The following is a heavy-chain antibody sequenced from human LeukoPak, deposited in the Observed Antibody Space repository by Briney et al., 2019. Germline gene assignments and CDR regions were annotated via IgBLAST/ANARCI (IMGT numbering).Heavy chain of an antibody. V-gene: IGHV4-38-2*02. CDR1: GYSISSGYY. J-gene: IGHJ4*02. CDR2: IYHSGST. D-gene: IGHD1-26*01. CDR3: AREEYSGSR. Sequence: PSETLSLTCTVSGYSISSGYYWGWIRQPPGKGLEWIGSIYHSGSTYYNPSLKSRVTISVDTSKNQFSLKLSSVTAADTAVYYCAREEYSGSRWGQGTLVTVSS.